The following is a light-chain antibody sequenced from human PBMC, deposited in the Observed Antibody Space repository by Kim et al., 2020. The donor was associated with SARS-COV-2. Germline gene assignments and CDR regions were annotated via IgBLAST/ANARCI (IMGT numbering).Light chain of an antibody. CDR2: WAS. CDR3: QHYYSTPVT. J-gene: IGKJ1*01. V-gene: IGKV4-1*01. Sequence: ATINCKSGQSVLSRANNKTYLAWYQQKPGQPPKLLIYWASTRESGVPDRFSGSGSGTDFTLTISSLQAEDVAVYYCQHYYSTPVTFGQGTKVDIK. CDR1: QSVLSRANNKTY.